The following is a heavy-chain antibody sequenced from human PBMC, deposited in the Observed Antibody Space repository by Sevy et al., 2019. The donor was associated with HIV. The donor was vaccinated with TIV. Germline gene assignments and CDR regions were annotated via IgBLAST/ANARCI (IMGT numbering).Heavy chain of an antibody. D-gene: IGHD3-22*01. V-gene: IGHV3-7*03. CDR3: ARDLDYDSSGYYSEYYFDY. Sequence: GGSLRLSCAASGFTFSSYWMSWVRQAPGKGLEWVANIKQDGSGKYYVDSVKGRFTISRDNAKNSLYLQMNSLRAEDTAVYYCARDLDYDSSGYYSEYYFDYWGQGTLVTVSS. J-gene: IGHJ4*02. CDR2: IKQDGSGK. CDR1: GFTFSSYW.